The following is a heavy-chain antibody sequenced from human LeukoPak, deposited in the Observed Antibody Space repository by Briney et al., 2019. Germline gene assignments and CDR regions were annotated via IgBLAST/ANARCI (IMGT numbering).Heavy chain of an antibody. D-gene: IGHD3-22*01. J-gene: IGHJ4*02. CDR3: ARQDSYYYDSSGYYYFDY. V-gene: IGHV4-39*01. CDR2: IYYSGST. CDR1: GGSISSSSYY. Sequence: SETLSLTCTVSGGSISSSSYYWGWIRQPPGKGLEWIGSIYYSGSTYYNPSLKSRVTISVDASKNQFSLKLSSVTAADTAVYYCARQDSYYYDSSGYYYFDYWGQGTLVTVSS.